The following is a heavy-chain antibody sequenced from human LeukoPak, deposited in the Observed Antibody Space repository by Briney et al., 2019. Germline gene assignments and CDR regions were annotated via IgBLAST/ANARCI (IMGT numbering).Heavy chain of an antibody. J-gene: IGHJ4*02. Sequence: PGGSLRLSCAASGFTVSSNYMSWVRQAPGNGLEWVSAIYSGGSTYYADSVKGRFTISRDNSKNTLYLQMNSLRAEDTAVYYCFGRSMAVAGTNLYWGQGTLVTVSS. CDR1: GFTVSSNY. V-gene: IGHV3-66*01. CDR3: FGRSMAVAGTNLY. D-gene: IGHD6-19*01. CDR2: IYSGGST.